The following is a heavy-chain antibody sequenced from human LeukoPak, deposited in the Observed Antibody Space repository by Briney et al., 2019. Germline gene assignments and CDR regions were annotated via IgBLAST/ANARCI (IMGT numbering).Heavy chain of an antibody. CDR2: INAGNGNT. V-gene: IGHV1-3*01. D-gene: IGHD5-18*01. J-gene: IGHJ5*02. Sequence: ASVKVSCKASGYTFTSYAMHWVRQAPGQRLEWMGWINAGNGNTKYSQKFQGRVTITRDTSASTAYMELSSLRSEDTAVYYCARMFPRIQLWTTTWFDPWGQGTLVTVSS. CDR3: ARMFPRIQLWTTTWFDP. CDR1: GYTFTSYA.